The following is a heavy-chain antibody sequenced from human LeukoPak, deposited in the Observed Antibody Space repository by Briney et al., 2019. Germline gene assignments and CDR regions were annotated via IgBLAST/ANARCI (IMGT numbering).Heavy chain of an antibody. D-gene: IGHD2-15*01. V-gene: IGHV3-7*01. J-gene: IGHJ4*02. CDR2: IKQDGSEK. Sequence: PGGSLRLSCAASGFTFSSYWMSWVRQAPGKGLEWVANIKQDGSEKYYVDSVKGRFTISRDNAKNSLYLQMNSLRAEDTAVYYCAGEVVVAAADFDYWGQGTLVTVSS. CDR3: AGEVVVAAADFDY. CDR1: GFTFSSYW.